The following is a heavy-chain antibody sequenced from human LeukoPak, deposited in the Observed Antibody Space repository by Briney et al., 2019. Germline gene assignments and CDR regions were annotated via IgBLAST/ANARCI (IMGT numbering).Heavy chain of an antibody. CDR3: AKESQTYYDIMTGYPNYYFDY. CDR2: ISGSGANT. Sequence: GGSLRLSCAVSKFTFSTSAMSWVRQAPGKGLEWVSAISGSGANTYSVDSVKGRFTISRDNSKNTLYLEMSSLRSDDTAVYYCAKESQTYYDIMTGYPNYYFDYWGQGTLVTVSS. D-gene: IGHD3-9*01. CDR1: KFTFSTSA. J-gene: IGHJ4*02. V-gene: IGHV3-23*01.